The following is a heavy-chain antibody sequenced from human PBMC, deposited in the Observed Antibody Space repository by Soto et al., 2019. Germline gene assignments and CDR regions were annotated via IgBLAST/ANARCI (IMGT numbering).Heavy chain of an antibody. CDR3: AKLEGLGSGTSVGWFDS. Sequence: QLVESGGGVVQPGRSLRLSCVASDFSFRRYGMHWVRQAPGKGLEWMAVVSYDGNNKNCADSVKGRFTISRDNAKNTLYMQMNSRRPEDTAVYYCAKLEGLGSGTSVGWFDSWGQGTLVTVSS. V-gene: IGHV3-30*18. D-gene: IGHD3-3*01. CDR2: VSYDGNNK. CDR1: DFSFRRYG. J-gene: IGHJ5*01.